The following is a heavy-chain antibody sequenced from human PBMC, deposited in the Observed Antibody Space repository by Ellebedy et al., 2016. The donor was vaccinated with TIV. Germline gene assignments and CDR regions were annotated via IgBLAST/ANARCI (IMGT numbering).Heavy chain of an antibody. J-gene: IGHJ4*02. CDR3: AREFDDYFFDY. D-gene: IGHD2-21*02. V-gene: IGHV3-9*01. Sequence: GGSLRLSCAASGFTFDDYAMHWVRQAPGKGLEWVSGISWNSGSIGYADSVKGRFTISRDNSKNTLYLQLNSLRAEDTAVYYCAREFDDYFFDYWGQGTLVTVSS. CDR2: ISWNSGSI. CDR1: GFTFDDYA.